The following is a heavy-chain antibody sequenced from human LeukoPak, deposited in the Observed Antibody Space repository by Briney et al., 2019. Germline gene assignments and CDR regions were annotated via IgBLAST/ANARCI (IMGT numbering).Heavy chain of an antibody. CDR3: ARAHVAIFGVVEHFDY. J-gene: IGHJ4*02. CDR1: GFTFSSYW. CDR2: IKQDGSEK. V-gene: IGHV3-7*04. Sequence: GGSLRLSCAASGFTFSSYWMSWVRQAPGKGLEWVANIKQDGSEKYYVDSVEGRFTISRDNAKNSLYLQMNSLRAEDTALYYCARAHVAIFGVVEHFDYWGQGTLVTVSS. D-gene: IGHD3-3*01.